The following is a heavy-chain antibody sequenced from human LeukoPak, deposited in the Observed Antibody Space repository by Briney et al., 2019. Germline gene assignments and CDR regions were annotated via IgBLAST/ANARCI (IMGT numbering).Heavy chain of an antibody. J-gene: IGHJ5*02. V-gene: IGHV1-18*01. CDR2: IRAYNGNT. CDR1: GYTFTSYG. D-gene: IGHD3-22*01. CDR3: ARSDDSSCYYLNWFDP. Sequence: ASVKVSCKASGYTFTSYGISWVRQAPGQGLEWMGWIRAYNGNTNYAQKLQGRVTMTTDTSTSTAYMELRSLRSDDTAVYYCARSDDSSCYYLNWFDPWGQGTLVTVSS.